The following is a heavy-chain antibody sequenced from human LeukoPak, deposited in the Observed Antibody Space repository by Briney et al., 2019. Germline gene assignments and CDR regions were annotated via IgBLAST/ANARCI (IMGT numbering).Heavy chain of an antibody. J-gene: IGHJ4*02. CDR1: AGTFSIYA. V-gene: IGHV1-69*05. CDR3: ARDERVVIGGNDDPPLDY. D-gene: IGHD3-22*01. CDR2: IIPIFGTA. Sequence: SVKVSCNSSAGTFSIYAISWVRQAPGQGREWMGGIIPIFGTANYAQKLEGRVTITTDTSTRPAYMEMRSLSSEDTAVYCCARDERVVIGGNDDPPLDYWGQGTLVTVSS.